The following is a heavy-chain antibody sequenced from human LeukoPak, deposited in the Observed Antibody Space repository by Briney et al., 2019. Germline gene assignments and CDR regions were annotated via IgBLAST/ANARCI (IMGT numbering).Heavy chain of an antibody. D-gene: IGHD1-26*01. J-gene: IGHJ5*02. CDR2: ISYDGSNK. CDR1: GFTFSSYA. V-gene: IGHV3-30-3*01. Sequence: GGSRRLSCAASGFTFSSYAMHWVRQAPGKVLEWVAVISYDGSNKYYADSVKGRFTITRDNSKNTLHLQMNSLRAEDTAVYYCARGSEYNSGSYSQAKDWFDPWGQGTLVTVSS. CDR3: ARGSEYNSGSYSQAKDWFDP.